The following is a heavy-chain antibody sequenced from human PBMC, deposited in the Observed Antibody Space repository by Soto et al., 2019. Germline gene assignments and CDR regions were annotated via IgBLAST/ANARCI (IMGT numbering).Heavy chain of an antibody. V-gene: IGHV3-30-3*01. D-gene: IGHD3-16*01. Sequence: QVHLVESGGGVAQPGRSLRLSCAASGFTFSSYDMNWVRQAPGKGLEWLGVISYDGSNKYYADSVKGRFTISRDNSKNTLYLQMNSLRAEDTAVYYCARGRDYLGGDFDYWGQGTLVTVSS. CDR2: ISYDGSNK. CDR3: ARGRDYLGGDFDY. CDR1: GFTFSSYD. J-gene: IGHJ4*02.